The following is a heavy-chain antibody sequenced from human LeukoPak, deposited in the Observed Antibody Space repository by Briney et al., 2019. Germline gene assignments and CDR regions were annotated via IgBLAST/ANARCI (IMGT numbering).Heavy chain of an antibody. J-gene: IGHJ4*02. V-gene: IGHV3-7*01. CDR2: IKRDGTEK. Sequence: GGSLRLSCAASGFTFSNYWMTWGRQAPGKGLEWVGSIKRDGTEKNSVDSVKGQFTISRDNAWNSLSLQMYSLRVEDTAVYYCARDLSALNSGSSLFDSWGQGTLVTVSS. CDR3: ARDLSALNSGSSLFDS. CDR1: GFTFSNYW. D-gene: IGHD3-10*01.